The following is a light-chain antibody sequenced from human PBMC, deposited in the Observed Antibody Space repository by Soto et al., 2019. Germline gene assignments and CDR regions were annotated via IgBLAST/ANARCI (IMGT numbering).Light chain of an antibody. V-gene: IGKV3-20*01. CDR1: ETVAKNY. CDR3: QHYDTAPLS. CDR2: GAS. Sequence: EIVLTQFPGTLSLSPGKSATLSCRASETVAKNYLAWFQKKPGQAPKLLIHGASTMATDIPDRFSGSGSGTDFTLSVSRLEPEDFAVYYCQHYDTAPLSFGGGTRVEI. J-gene: IGKJ4*01.